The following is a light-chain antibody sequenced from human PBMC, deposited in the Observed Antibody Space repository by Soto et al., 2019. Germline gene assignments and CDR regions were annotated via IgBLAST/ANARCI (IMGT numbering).Light chain of an antibody. CDR2: DAS. CDR1: QSVSVW. Sequence: DIQLTQSPSTLSASVGDRITLTCRASQSVSVWLAWYQQIPGKAPKILIFDASRLATGVPSRFSGGGSATEFSITISGLQPDDFATFYCQQYNGYSTWTFGQGTRVETK. J-gene: IGKJ1*01. CDR3: QQYNGYSTWT. V-gene: IGKV1-5*01.